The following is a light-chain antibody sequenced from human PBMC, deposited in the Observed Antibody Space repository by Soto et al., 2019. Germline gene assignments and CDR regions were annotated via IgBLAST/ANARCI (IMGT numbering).Light chain of an antibody. J-gene: IGLJ1*01. V-gene: IGLV2-23*02. CDR1: SSDVGSDNL. Sequence: QSVLTQPAPVSGSPGQSITISCTGTSSDVGSDNLVSWYQQHPGKAPKFIIYEVSQRPAGVSYRFSGSKSGNTAYLTISGLQAEDEADYYCCSYAGSITYVFGTGTKVTVL. CDR3: CSYAGSITYV. CDR2: EVS.